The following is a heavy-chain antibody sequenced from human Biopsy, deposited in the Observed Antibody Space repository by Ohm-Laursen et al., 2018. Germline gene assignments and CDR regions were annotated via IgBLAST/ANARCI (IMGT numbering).Heavy chain of an antibody. J-gene: IGHJ4*02. CDR1: TGTFGSYG. Sequence: VASVKVSCKTSTGTFGSYGVTWVRQAPGQGLEWMGRIIPILRTTTYAPKFQGRVTFTADKSSSTAYLELSSLTSEDTAMFYCAREAIGYQLPCDDWSQGTLVTVSS. CDR3: AREAIGYQLPCDD. D-gene: IGHD2-15*01. CDR2: IIPILRTT. V-gene: IGHV1-69*04.